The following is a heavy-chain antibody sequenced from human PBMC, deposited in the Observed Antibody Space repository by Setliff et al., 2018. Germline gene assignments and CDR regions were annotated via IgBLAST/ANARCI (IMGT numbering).Heavy chain of an antibody. J-gene: IGHJ4*02. Sequence: SETLSLTCTVSGGSINRGSYFWGWIRQPPGKGLEWIGSIYYSGSTYYNPSLKSRVTISVDTSKNQFSLKLSSVTAADTAVYYCASRATYYNFWSGYYLYWGQGTLVTVSS. D-gene: IGHD3-3*01. V-gene: IGHV4-39*07. CDR2: IYYSGST. CDR1: GGSINRGSYF. CDR3: ASRATYYNFWSGYYLY.